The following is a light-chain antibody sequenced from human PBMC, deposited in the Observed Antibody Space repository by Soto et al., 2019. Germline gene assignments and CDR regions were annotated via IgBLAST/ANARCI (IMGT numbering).Light chain of an antibody. V-gene: IGKV1-39*01. CDR1: QSISTY. Sequence: DIQMTQSPSSLSASVGERVTITCRASQSISTYLNWYQQKPGKAPNLLIYAASTLQSGVPSRFSGSGSGTDFTLSISSLQPADFETYYCQQSYNTFPTFGQGTKVEIK. CDR2: AAS. CDR3: QQSYNTFPT. J-gene: IGKJ1*01.